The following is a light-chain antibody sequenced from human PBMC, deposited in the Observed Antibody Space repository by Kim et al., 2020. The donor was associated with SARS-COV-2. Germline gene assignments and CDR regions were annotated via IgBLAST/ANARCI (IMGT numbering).Light chain of an antibody. CDR3: QQSYSTPLT. Sequence: SEAVGDRVTITCQASQSISSYLNWYQQKPGKAPKLLIYAASSLQSGVPSRFSGSGSGTDFTLTISSLQPEDFATYYCQQSYSTPLTFGGGTKLEI. J-gene: IGKJ4*01. V-gene: IGKV1-39*01. CDR1: QSISSY. CDR2: AAS.